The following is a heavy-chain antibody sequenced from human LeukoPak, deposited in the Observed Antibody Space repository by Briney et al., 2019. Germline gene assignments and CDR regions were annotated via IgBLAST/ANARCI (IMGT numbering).Heavy chain of an antibody. D-gene: IGHD3-22*01. Sequence: PSETLSLTCTVSGGSISSYYWSWIRQPPGKGLEWIGYIYYSGSTNYNPSLKSRVTISVDTSKNQFSLKLSSVTAADTAVYYCARSYHYDSSFAFDIWGQGTMVTVSS. CDR2: IYYSGST. CDR1: GGSISSYY. V-gene: IGHV4-59*01. J-gene: IGHJ3*02. CDR3: ARSYHYDSSFAFDI.